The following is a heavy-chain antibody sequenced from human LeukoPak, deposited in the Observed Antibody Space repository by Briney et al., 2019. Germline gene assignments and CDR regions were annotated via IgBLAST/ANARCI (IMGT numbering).Heavy chain of an antibody. V-gene: IGHV1-2*02. J-gene: IGHJ4*02. CDR1: GYTFTGYY. CDR3: ARDGGWRGYSYGFSDY. Sequence: AASVKVSCKASGYTFTGYYMHWVRQAPGQGLEWMGWINPNSGGTNYAQKFQGRVTMTRDTSISTAYMELSRLRSDDTAVYYCARDGGWRGYSYGFSDYRGQGTLVTVSS. D-gene: IGHD5-18*01. CDR2: INPNSGGT.